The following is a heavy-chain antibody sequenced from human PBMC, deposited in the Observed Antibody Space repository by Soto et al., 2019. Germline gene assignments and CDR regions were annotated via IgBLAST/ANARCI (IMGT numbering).Heavy chain of an antibody. CDR1: GGSISSGGYY. J-gene: IGHJ4*02. V-gene: IGHV4-31*03. Sequence: QVQLQESGPGLVQPSQTLSLTCTVSGGSISSGGYYWSWIRQHPEKGVEWIGYIYYSGSTYYNPSLKSRVTISVDTSKNQFSLKLSSVTAADTAVYYCAREGYGGNSAAFDYWGQGTLVTVSS. D-gene: IGHD2-21*02. CDR3: AREGYGGNSAAFDY. CDR2: IYYSGST.